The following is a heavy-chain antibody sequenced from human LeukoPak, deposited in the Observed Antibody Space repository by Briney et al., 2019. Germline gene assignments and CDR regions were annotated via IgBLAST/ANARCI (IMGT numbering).Heavy chain of an antibody. CDR3: ASGGELEPDY. CDR1: GFTVFANY. Sequence: QPGGSLRLSCTGSGFTVFANYMGWVRQAPGKGLEWVSVIYSGGSTYYADSVKGRFTISRDNSKNTLYLQMNSLRAEDTAVYYCASGGELEPDYWGQGTLVTVSS. D-gene: IGHD1-1*01. J-gene: IGHJ4*02. V-gene: IGHV3-53*01. CDR2: IYSGGST.